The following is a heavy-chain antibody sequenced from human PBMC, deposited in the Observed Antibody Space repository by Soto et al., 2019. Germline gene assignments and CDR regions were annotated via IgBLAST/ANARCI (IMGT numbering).Heavy chain of an antibody. CDR3: ARDTYDSLTDYDHLNGFDL. V-gene: IGHV4-4*07. Sequence: PSETLSLTCTVSGGSISNYRWSWIRQPAGRGLEWIGRIYNSGNTNYNPTLKSRVTMSVDTSKKQLSLKLRSVTAADTAVYYCARDTYDSLTDYDHLNGFDLWGQGTEVTVSS. CDR2: IYNSGNT. J-gene: IGHJ3*01. D-gene: IGHD3-9*01. CDR1: GGSISNYR.